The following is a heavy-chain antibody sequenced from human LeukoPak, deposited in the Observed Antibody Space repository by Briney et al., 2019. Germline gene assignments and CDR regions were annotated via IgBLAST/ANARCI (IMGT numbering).Heavy chain of an antibody. CDR2: INPGGGST. CDR3: ARDFCSGGSCYSDWYFDL. D-gene: IGHD2-15*01. V-gene: IGHV1-46*01. CDR1: GYTFTGYY. J-gene: IGHJ2*01. Sequence: ASVKVSCKASGYTFTGYYIHWVRQAPGQGLEWMGIINPGGGSTSYAQKFQGRVTMTRDTSASTVYMELSSLRSEDTAVYYCARDFCSGGSCYSDWYFDLWGRGTLVTVSS.